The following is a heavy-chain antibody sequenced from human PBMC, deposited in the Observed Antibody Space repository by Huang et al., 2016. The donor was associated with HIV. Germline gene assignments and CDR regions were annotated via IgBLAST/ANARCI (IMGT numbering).Heavy chain of an antibody. CDR3: ATGFDTYYDI. CDR1: GYTLTELS. CDR2: FAPENGET. J-gene: IGHJ3*02. V-gene: IGHV1-24*01. Sequence: QVQLVQSGAEVKKPGASVKVSCKVSGYTLTELSIHWVRQAPGKGLEWMGGFAPENGETNYAKNFQGRVTMTEDTSTDTAYMELNSLRSEDTAVYYCATGFDTYYDIWGQGTMVIASS. D-gene: IGHD2-21*01.